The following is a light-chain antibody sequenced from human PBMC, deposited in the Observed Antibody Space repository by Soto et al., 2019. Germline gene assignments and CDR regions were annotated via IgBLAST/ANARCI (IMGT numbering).Light chain of an antibody. CDR2: AAS. Sequence: DIQMTQSPSSLSASVGDRITITCRASQSITSHLNWYQQKPGKAPKLLIYAASSLQSGVPSRFSGSGSGTDFTLTIISLQPEDFGTYYCQQTYSTPWTFGQGTKVEVK. V-gene: IGKV1-39*01. CDR3: QQTYSTPWT. CDR1: QSITSH. J-gene: IGKJ1*01.